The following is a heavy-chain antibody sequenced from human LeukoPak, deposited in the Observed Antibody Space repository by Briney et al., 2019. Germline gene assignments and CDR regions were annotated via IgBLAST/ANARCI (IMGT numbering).Heavy chain of an antibody. Sequence: PGGSLRLSCAASGFTFSSYAMHWVRQAPGKRLEWVAVISYDGSNKYYADSVKGRFTISRDNSKNTLYLQMNSLRAEDTAVYYCTRPLEGRGYSYGSPFDYWGQGTLVTVSS. CDR1: GFTFSSYA. CDR3: TRPLEGRGYSYGSPFDY. J-gene: IGHJ4*02. D-gene: IGHD5-18*01. CDR2: ISYDGSNK. V-gene: IGHV3-30-3*01.